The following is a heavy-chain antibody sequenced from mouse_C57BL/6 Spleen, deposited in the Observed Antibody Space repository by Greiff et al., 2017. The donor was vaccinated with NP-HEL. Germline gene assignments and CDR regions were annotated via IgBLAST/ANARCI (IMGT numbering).Heavy chain of an antibody. Sequence: VQLKQSGAELVKPGASVKISCKASGYSFTDYNMNWVKQSNGKSLEWIGVINPNYGTTSYNQKFKGKATLTVDQSSSTAYMQLNSLTSEDSAVYYCAREYGDGYRAWFAYWGQGTLVTVSA. CDR2: INPNYGTT. J-gene: IGHJ3*01. CDR1: GYSFTDYN. V-gene: IGHV1-39*01. D-gene: IGHD2-3*01. CDR3: AREYGDGYRAWFAY.